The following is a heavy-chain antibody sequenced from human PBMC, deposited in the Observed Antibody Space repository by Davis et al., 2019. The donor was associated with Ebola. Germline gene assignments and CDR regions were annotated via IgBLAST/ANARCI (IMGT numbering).Heavy chain of an antibody. J-gene: IGHJ6*02. CDR3: ARIYYYYYGMDV. CDR1: GFTVSSNY. CDR2: IYSGGST. V-gene: IGHV3-66*01. Sequence: GESLKISCAASGFTVSSNYMSWVRQAPGKGLEWVSVIYSGGSTYYAGSVKGRFTISRDNSKNTLYLQMNSLRAEDTAVYYCARIYYYYYGMDVWGQGTTVTVSS.